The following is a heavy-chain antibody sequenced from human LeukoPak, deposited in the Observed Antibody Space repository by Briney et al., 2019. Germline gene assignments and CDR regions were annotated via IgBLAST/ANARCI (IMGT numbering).Heavy chain of an antibody. Sequence: PGRSLRLSCAASGFTFSSYALNWVRQAPGKGLEWVSCISSASSYIYYADSVKGRFAISRDNAKNSLYLQMNGLRAEDTALYYCARGPDYFDGSGSYPYYFDYWGQGSLVTVSS. CDR2: ISSASSYI. CDR1: GFTFSSYA. CDR3: ARGPDYFDGSGSYPYYFDY. J-gene: IGHJ4*02. V-gene: IGHV3-21*01. D-gene: IGHD3-22*01.